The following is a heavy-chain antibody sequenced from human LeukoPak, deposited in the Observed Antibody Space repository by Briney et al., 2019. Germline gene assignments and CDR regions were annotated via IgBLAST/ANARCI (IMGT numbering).Heavy chain of an antibody. J-gene: IGHJ5*02. Sequence: SGTLSLTCTVSGGSISSYYWSWIRQPPGKGLEWIGEINHSGSTNYNPSLKSRVTISVDTSKNQFSLKLSSVTAADTAVYYCARARFWSGYYTPNWFDPRGQGTLVTVSS. CDR3: ARARFWSGYYTPNWFDP. CDR2: INHSGST. V-gene: IGHV4-34*01. D-gene: IGHD3-3*01. CDR1: GGSISSYY.